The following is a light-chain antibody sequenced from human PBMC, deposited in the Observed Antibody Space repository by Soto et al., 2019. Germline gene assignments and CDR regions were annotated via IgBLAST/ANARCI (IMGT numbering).Light chain of an antibody. CDR3: KKYTGYRWT. J-gene: IGKJ1*01. CDR1: QSISSW. Sequence: DIQMTQSPSTLSASVGDKVTITCRASQSISSWLAWYQQKPGKAPKLLIYKASTLESGVPSNFSGSGSGTDFTHSIRTPQLENFATYYCKKYTGYRWTLVQGTKVDVK. CDR2: KAS. V-gene: IGKV1-5*03.